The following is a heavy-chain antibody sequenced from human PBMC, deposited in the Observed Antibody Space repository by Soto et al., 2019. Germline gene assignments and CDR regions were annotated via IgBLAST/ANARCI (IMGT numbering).Heavy chain of an antibody. Sequence: QVQLQQWGAGPLRPLETLSLTCGVSGGSFSGYYWAWIRQSPGQGLEWIGEINDRGSINYNPSLKSRVSISVDTSKNHYSLNLRSVTAGDTAVYYCARESHDILTGPPWVWYFDLWGRGTLVTVSS. CDR3: ARESHDILTGPPWVWYFDL. D-gene: IGHD3-9*01. V-gene: IGHV4-34*01. CDR2: INDRGSI. CDR1: GGSFSGYY. J-gene: IGHJ2*01.